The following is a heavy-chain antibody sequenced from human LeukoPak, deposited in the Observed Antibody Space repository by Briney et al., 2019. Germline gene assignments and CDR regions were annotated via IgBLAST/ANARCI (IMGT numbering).Heavy chain of an antibody. Sequence: GGSLRLSCAASGFTFSNFDMHWVRQAPGKGLEGVAFIRYDGNNQYFADSVKGRFTISRDNSKNTLYLQMNSLRAEDTAVYYCAKDGISSYDYWGQGTLVTVSS. D-gene: IGHD1-26*01. CDR1: GFTFSNFD. V-gene: IGHV3-30*02. CDR2: IRYDGNNQ. CDR3: AKDGISSYDY. J-gene: IGHJ4*02.